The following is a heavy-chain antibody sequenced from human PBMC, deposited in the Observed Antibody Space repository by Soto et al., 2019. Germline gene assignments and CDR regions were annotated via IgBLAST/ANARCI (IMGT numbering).Heavy chain of an antibody. CDR1: GFTFSSYA. D-gene: IGHD1-26*01. Sequence: GGSLRLSCAASGFTFSSYAMHWVRQAPGKGLEWVAVISYDGSNKYYADSVKGRFTISRDNSKNTLYLQMNSLRAEDTAVYYCGGLPGFYSGSYWGSGSYWGQGTLVTVSS. CDR3: GGLPGFYSGSYWGSGSY. V-gene: IGHV3-30-3*01. J-gene: IGHJ4*02. CDR2: ISYDGSNK.